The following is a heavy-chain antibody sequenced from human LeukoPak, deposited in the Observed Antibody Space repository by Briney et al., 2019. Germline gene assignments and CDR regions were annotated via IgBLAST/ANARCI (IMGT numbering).Heavy chain of an antibody. Sequence: SETLSLTCTVSGGSISSSSYYWGWIRQPPGKGLEWIVSIYYSGRTYYNPSPKSRVTISVDTSNNHFSLKLSSVTAADTAVYYCASANGSGSYYNVGWFDPWGQGTLVTVSS. D-gene: IGHD3-10*01. CDR1: GGSISSSSYY. CDR2: IYYSGRT. V-gene: IGHV4-39*02. J-gene: IGHJ5*02. CDR3: ASANGSGSYYNVGWFDP.